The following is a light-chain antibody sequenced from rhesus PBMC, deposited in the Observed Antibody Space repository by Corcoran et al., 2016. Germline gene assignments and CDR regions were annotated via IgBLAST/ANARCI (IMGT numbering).Light chain of an antibody. J-gene: IGKJ1*01. Sequence: DIQMTQSPSSLSASVGDTVTITCRASQSISSWLAWYQQKPGKALKLLIYKASRLQSGVPPRVSGSGSGTYFTLTISSLQSEDFATYYFQQYSSSPWTFGQGTKVEIK. V-gene: IGKV1-22*01. CDR1: QSISSW. CDR3: QQYSSSPWT. CDR2: KAS.